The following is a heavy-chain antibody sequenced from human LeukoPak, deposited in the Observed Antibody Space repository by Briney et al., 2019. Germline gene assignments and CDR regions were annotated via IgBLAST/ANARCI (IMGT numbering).Heavy chain of an antibody. CDR1: GFTFSSYA. D-gene: IGHD3-10*01. Sequence: GGSLRLSCAASGFTFSSYAMSWVRQLPGKGLEWVSTVTGTGGGTYYADSVKGRFTISRDNSKNTLSLQMNSLRAEDTALYYCAKDWGYASGTYYTSWGQGTLVTVSS. CDR2: VTGTGGGT. J-gene: IGHJ5*02. V-gene: IGHV3-23*01. CDR3: AKDWGYASGTYYTS.